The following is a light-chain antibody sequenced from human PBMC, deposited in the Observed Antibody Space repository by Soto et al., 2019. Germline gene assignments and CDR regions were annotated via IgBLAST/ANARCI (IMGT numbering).Light chain of an antibody. CDR3: SSYTSFSTLV. CDR2: EVS. J-gene: IGLJ2*01. V-gene: IGLV2-14*01. CDR1: SSDDGGYNY. Sequence: SLLSQPPSASGSPGQSVTIPCTGASSDDGGYNYVSWYQQPPGKAPKRRISEVSTRRSGVSNRFSGSKSGNTASLSISGLQAEDEADYYCSSYTSFSTLVFGGGTKVTVL.